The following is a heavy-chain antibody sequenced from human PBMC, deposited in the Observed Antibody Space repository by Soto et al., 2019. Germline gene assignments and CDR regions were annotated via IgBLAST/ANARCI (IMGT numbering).Heavy chain of an antibody. V-gene: IGHV1-69*13. J-gene: IGHJ6*02. CDR2: IIPIFGTA. CDR3: ARGYGPPYYYGMDV. CDR1: GGTFSIYA. Sequence: GASVKVSCKASGGTFSIYAISWVRQAPGQGLEWMGGIIPIFGTANYAQKFQGRVTITADESTSTAYMELSSLRSEDTAVYYCARGYGPPYYYGMDVWGQGTTVTVSS. D-gene: IGHD6-13*01.